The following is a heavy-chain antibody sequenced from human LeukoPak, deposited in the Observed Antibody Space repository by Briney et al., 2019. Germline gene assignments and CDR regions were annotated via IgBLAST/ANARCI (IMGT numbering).Heavy chain of an antibody. J-gene: IGHJ3*02. D-gene: IGHD6-13*01. CDR1: GFTFSSYW. V-gene: IGHV3-7*01. CDR3: AREALSSSFYRGAFDI. CDR2: IKQDGSEK. Sequence: GGSLRLSCAASGFTFSSYWMSWVRQAPGKGLEWVANIKQDGSEKYYVDSVKGRFTISRDNAKNSLYLQMNSLRAEDTAVYYCAREALSSSFYRGAFDIWGQGTMVTVSS.